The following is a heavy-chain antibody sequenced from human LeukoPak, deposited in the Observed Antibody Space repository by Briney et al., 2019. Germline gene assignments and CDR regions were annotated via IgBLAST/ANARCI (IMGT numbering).Heavy chain of an antibody. CDR2: IKQDGSEK. Sequence: GGSLRLSCEASGFXFSSYWMSWVRQAPGKGLEWVANIKQDGSEKYYVDSVKGRFTISRDNAKNSLYLQMNSLRAEDTAVYYCARGPPCREYCSLEFYFDYWGQGTLVTVSS. CDR1: GFXFSSYW. V-gene: IGHV3-7*05. J-gene: IGHJ4*02. CDR3: ARGPPCREYCSLEFYFDY. D-gene: IGHD2/OR15-2a*01.